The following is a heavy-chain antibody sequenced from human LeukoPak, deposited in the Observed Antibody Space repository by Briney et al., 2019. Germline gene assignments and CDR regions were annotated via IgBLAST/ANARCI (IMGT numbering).Heavy chain of an antibody. V-gene: IGHV3-21*01. CDR3: ARAYSSSSPGTVDY. CDR2: ISSQI. CDR1: GFTFSSYA. Sequence: PGGSLRLSCAASGFTFSSYAMSWARQAPGKGLEWVSSISSQIYYADSVKGRFTISRDNAKNSLYLQMNSLRAEDTAVYYCARAYSSSSPGTVDYWGQGTLVTVSS. J-gene: IGHJ4*02. D-gene: IGHD6-6*01.